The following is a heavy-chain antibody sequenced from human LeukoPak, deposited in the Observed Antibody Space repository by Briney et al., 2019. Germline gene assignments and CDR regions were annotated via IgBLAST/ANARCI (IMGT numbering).Heavy chain of an antibody. CDR1: GGSISSSSYY. V-gene: IGHV4-39*01. CDR3: ASEPYSNYDYYYYMDV. D-gene: IGHD4-11*01. CDR2: IYYSGST. J-gene: IGHJ6*03. Sequence: SETLSLTCTVSGGSISSSSYYWGWIRQPPGKGLEWIGSIYYSGSTYYNPSLKSRVTISVDTSKNQYSLKLSSVTAADTAVYYCASEPYSNYDYYYYMDVWGKGTTVTVSS.